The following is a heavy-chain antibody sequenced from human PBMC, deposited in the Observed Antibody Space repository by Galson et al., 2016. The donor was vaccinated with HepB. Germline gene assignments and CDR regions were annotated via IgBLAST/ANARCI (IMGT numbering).Heavy chain of an antibody. D-gene: IGHD2-15*01. J-gene: IGHJ4*02. V-gene: IGHV3-72*01. CDR1: GFTFSDYY. CDR3: ASAAYCSGGACYHAFDH. Sequence: SLRLSCAASGFTFSDYYMDWVRQTPGKGLEWVGRTRNKANGYTREYAASVKGRLSISRDDSKNSLYLQMNSLRSEDTAVYYCASAAYCSGGACYHAFDHWGQGTLVTVSS. CDR2: TRNKANGYTR.